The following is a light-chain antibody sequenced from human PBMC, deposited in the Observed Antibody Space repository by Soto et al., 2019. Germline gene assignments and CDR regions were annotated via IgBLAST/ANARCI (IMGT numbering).Light chain of an antibody. Sequence: QSVLTQPASVSGSPGQSITISCTGTSSDVGGYISVSWYQRHPGKAPKLMIYDVSNRPSGVSDRFSGSKSGNTASLTISGLQAEDEADYFCSSYTSSATLIFGGGTKLTVL. CDR3: SSYTSSATLI. V-gene: IGLV2-14*03. CDR1: SSDVGGYIS. CDR2: DVS. J-gene: IGLJ2*01.